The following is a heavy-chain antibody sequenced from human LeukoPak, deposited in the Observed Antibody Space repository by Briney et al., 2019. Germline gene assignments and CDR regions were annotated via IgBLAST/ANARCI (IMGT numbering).Heavy chain of an antibody. Sequence: SETLSLTCTVSGGSISGYYWSWIRQPPGKGLEWIGFIYYSGSTNYNPSLKSRVTISVDTSKNQFSLKLSSVTAADTAVYYCARDGYDSSGYHYYYMDVWGKGTTVTVSS. V-gene: IGHV4-59*01. CDR2: IYYSGST. J-gene: IGHJ6*03. D-gene: IGHD3-22*01. CDR1: GGSISGYY. CDR3: ARDGYDSSGYHYYYMDV.